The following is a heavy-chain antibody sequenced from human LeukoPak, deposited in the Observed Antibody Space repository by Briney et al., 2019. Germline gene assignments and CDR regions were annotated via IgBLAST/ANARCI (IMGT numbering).Heavy chain of an antibody. CDR2: IYSSGST. J-gene: IGHJ4*02. CDR1: GASISGSGYY. V-gene: IGHV4-39*07. CDR3: ARGRAFGYSYGSIDY. Sequence: SETLSLTCTVSGASISGSGYYWGWIRQPPGKGLEWIGSIYSSGSTYYNASLQSRVTISVDTSKNQFSLKLSSVTAADTAVYYCARGRAFGYSYGSIDYWGQGTLVTVSS. D-gene: IGHD5-18*01.